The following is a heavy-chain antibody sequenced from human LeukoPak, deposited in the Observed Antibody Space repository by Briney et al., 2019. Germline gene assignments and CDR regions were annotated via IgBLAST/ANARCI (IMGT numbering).Heavy chain of an antibody. CDR1: GFTFSSYS. CDR2: ISSSSSYI. Sequence: GGSLRLSCAASGFTFSSYSMNWVRQAPGKGLEWVSSISSSSSYIYYADSVKGRFTISRDNAKNTLYLQMNSLRAEDTAVYYCAREIGHYDSSGLDYWGQGTLVTVSS. V-gene: IGHV3-21*01. D-gene: IGHD3-22*01. CDR3: AREIGHYDSSGLDY. J-gene: IGHJ4*02.